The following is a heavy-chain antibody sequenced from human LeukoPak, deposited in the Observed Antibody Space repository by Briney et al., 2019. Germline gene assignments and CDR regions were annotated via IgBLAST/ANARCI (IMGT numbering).Heavy chain of an antibody. CDR2: IYYSGST. D-gene: IGHD6-13*01. J-gene: IGHJ5*02. Sequence: SETLSLTCTVSGGSISSYYWSWIRQPPGKGLEWIGYIYYSGSTNYNPSLKSQVTISVDTSKNQFSLKLSSVTAADTAVYYCARDLRAAAGTKGANWFDPWGQGTLVTVSS. V-gene: IGHV4-59*01. CDR1: GGSISSYY. CDR3: ARDLRAAAGTKGANWFDP.